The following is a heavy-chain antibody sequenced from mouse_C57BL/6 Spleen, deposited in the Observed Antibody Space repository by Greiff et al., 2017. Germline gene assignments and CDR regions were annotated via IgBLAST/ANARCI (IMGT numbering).Heavy chain of an antibody. J-gene: IGHJ2*01. Sequence: VQLQESGAELVMPGASVKLSCKASGYTFTSYWMHWVKQRPGQGLEWIGEIDPSDSYTNYNQKFKGKSKLTVDKSSSTAYMQLSSLTSEDSAVYYCAGGGGFDYWGQGTTFTVSS. CDR3: AGGGGFDY. CDR1: GYTFTSYW. CDR2: IDPSDSYT. V-gene: IGHV1-69*01.